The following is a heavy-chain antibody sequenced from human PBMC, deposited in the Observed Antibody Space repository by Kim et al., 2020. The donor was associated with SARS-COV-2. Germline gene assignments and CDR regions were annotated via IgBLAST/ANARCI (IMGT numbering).Heavy chain of an antibody. J-gene: IGHJ6*03. D-gene: IGHD2-21*02. CDR3: AREVTVYMDV. CDR2: NK. Sequence: NKYDADSVKGRFTISRDNSKNTPYLQMNSLRAEDTAVYYCAREVTVYMDVWGKGTTVTVSS. V-gene: IGHV3-33*01.